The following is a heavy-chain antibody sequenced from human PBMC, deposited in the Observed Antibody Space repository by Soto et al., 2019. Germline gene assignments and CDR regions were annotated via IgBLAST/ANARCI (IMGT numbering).Heavy chain of an antibody. CDR1: GGSISSGGYY. Sequence: QVQLQESGPELVKPSQTLSLTSTVSGGSISSGGYYWSWSRQHPGKGLEWIGCIYYSGSTSYNPSPTSRVTISVDRSQNQFPLTLISVTAADTAVCYCARRPQLKTRFDDWGQGTL. D-gene: IGHD1-1*01. J-gene: IGHJ4*02. CDR2: IYYSGST. V-gene: IGHV4-31*03. CDR3: ARRPQLKTRFDD.